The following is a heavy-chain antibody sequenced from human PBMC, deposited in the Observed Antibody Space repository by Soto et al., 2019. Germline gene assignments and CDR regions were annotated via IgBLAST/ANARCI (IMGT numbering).Heavy chain of an antibody. D-gene: IGHD4-17*01. J-gene: IGHJ3*01. Sequence: GGSLRLSCAASGFSVSSKYMIWVRQVPGKGLEWVSAIYGPGYTYYPESARGRFTISRDTSKNTVSLQMSGLRAEDTAVYYCAASVTTAGAYDVRGLGTKVTVSS. V-gene: IGHV3-53*01. CDR1: GFSVSSKY. CDR2: IYGPGYT. CDR3: AASVTTAGAYDV.